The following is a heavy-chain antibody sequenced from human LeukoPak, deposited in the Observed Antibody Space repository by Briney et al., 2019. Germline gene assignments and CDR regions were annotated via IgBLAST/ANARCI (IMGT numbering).Heavy chain of an antibody. D-gene: IGHD2-15*01. CDR3: AKVLHRYCSGGSCYSLDY. CDR1: GFTFSSYA. J-gene: IGHJ4*02. Sequence: PGASLRLSCAASGFTFSSYAMSCVRQAPGKGLEWVSAISGSGGSTYYADSVKGRFTISRDNSKNTLYLQMNSLRAEDTAVYYCAKVLHRYCSGGSCYSLDYWGQGTLVTVSS. V-gene: IGHV3-23*01. CDR2: ISGSGGST.